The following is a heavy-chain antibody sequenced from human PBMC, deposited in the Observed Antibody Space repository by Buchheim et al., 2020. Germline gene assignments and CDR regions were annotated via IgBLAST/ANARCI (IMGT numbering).Heavy chain of an antibody. Sequence: EVQLVQSGAEVKKPGESLKISCKSSGYSFANYWMAWVRQMPGKGLEWMGIIYPGDSDTRYSPSFQGQVTISADKSISTAYLQWSSLKASDTAMYYCARHFKDYSDSSGYRLDYWGQGTL. J-gene: IGHJ4*02. CDR1: GYSFANYW. D-gene: IGHD3-22*01. CDR2: IYPGDSDT. CDR3: ARHFKDYSDSSGYRLDY. V-gene: IGHV5-51*01.